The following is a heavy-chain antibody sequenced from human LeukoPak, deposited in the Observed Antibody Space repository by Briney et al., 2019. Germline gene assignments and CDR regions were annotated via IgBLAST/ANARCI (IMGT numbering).Heavy chain of an antibody. Sequence: SETLSLTCTVSGGSISSYYWSWIRQPPGKGPEWIGYIYYSGSTNYNPSLKSRVTISVDTSKNQFSLKLSSVTAADTAVYYCARVSVVVPAANYGMDVWGQGTTVTVSS. CDR3: ARVSVVVPAANYGMDV. J-gene: IGHJ6*02. CDR2: IYYSGST. CDR1: GGSISSYY. D-gene: IGHD2-2*01. V-gene: IGHV4-59*01.